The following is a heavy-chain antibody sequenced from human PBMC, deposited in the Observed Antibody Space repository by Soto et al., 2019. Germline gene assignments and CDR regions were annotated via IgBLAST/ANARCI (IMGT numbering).Heavy chain of an antibody. CDR3: AIGIYLGPSGYYLAL. D-gene: IGHD3-22*01. V-gene: IGHV4-39*01. CDR1: GDSIRNRNYY. J-gene: IGHJ4*02. CDR2: RYDDAST. Sequence: QLQLQESGPGLVKPSETLSLSCSVSGDSIRNRNYYWAWIRQPPGKGLEWIVIRYDDASTFYTPSLKRRVTISIDTSKKQLSLKVTSVTAADTSVYYCAIGIYLGPSGYYLALWGQGTLVTVSS.